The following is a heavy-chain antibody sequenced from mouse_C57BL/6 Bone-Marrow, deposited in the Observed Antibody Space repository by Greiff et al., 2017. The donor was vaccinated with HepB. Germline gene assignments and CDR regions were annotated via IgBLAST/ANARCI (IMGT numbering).Heavy chain of an antibody. CDR2: INPSSGYT. J-gene: IGHJ4*01. CDR3: AGGTTVVGGYAMDY. V-gene: IGHV1-7*01. D-gene: IGHD1-1*01. Sequence: VQLQQPGAELAKPGASVKLSCKASGYTFTSYWMHWVKQRPGQGLEWIGYINPSSGYTKYNQKFKDKATLTADKSSSTAYMQLSSLTYEDSAVYYCAGGTTVVGGYAMDYWGQGTSVTVSS. CDR1: GYTFTSYW.